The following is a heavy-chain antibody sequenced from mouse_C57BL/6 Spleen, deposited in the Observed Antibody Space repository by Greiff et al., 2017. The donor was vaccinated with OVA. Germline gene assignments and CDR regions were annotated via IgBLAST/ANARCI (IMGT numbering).Heavy chain of an antibody. V-gene: IGHV1-69*01. D-gene: IGHD4-1*01. Sequence: VKLQQSGAELVMPGASVKLSCKASGYTFTSYWMHWVKQRPGQGLEWIGEIDPSDSYTNYNQKFKGKSTLTVDKSSSTAYMQLSSLTSEDSAVYYCALTGTDYAMDYWGQGTSVTVSS. CDR2: IDPSDSYT. CDR3: ALTGTDYAMDY. CDR1: GYTFTSYW. J-gene: IGHJ4*01.